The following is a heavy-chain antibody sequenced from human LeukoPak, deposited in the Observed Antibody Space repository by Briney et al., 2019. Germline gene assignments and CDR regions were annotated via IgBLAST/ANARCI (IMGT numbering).Heavy chain of an antibody. Sequence: SETLSLPCNVSRGAIGSYYWSWIRQSAGKGLEWIGRIYASGTTNYNPSFKSRVTMSVDTSNKQFSLKLSSMTAADTAVYFCARGYGRYETNYFDSWGQGTLVTVSS. CDR2: IYASGTT. V-gene: IGHV4-4*07. CDR1: RGAIGSYY. J-gene: IGHJ4*02. D-gene: IGHD5-12*01. CDR3: ARGYGRYETNYFDS.